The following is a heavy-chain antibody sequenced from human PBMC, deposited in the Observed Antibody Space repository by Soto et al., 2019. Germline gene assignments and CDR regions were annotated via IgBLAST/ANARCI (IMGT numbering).Heavy chain of an antibody. V-gene: IGHV4-59*01. J-gene: IGHJ6*02. Sequence: LSLTCTVSGGSISSYYWSWIRQPPGKGLEWIGYIYYSGSTNYNPSLKSRVTISVDTSKNQFSLKLSSVTAADTAVYYCARDQFYGGNSYYYYYGMDVWGQGTTVTVSS. CDR3: ARDQFYGGNSYYYYYGMDV. CDR1: GGSISSYY. D-gene: IGHD2-21*02. CDR2: IYYSGST.